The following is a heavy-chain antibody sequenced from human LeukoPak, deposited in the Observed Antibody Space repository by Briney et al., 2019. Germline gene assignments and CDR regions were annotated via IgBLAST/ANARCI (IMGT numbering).Heavy chain of an antibody. CDR2: IYYSGST. V-gene: IGHV4-59*01. CDR3: ARTPGGWYDD. Sequence: SETLSLTCTVSGGSISSYYWSWIRQPPGKGLEWIGYIYYSGSTNYNPSLKSRVTISVDTSKNQFSLKLSSVTAADTAVYYCARTPGGWYDDWGQGTLVTVSS. CDR1: GGSISSYY. D-gene: IGHD6-19*01. J-gene: IGHJ4*02.